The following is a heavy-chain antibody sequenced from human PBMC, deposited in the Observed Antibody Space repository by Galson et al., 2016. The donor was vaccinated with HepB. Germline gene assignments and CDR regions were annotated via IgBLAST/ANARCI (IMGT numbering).Heavy chain of an antibody. CDR3: ARLSDSGSYLLDS. J-gene: IGHJ4*02. V-gene: IGHV3-33*01. Sequence: SLRLSCAASGFTFSHYGMHWVRQAPGKGLEWVGVIWYDGSNDKYGKSVKGRFTISRDNSKDMLFLQMNSLRVEDTAVYYCARLSDSGSYLLDSWGQGTPVIVSS. D-gene: IGHD3-10*01. CDR1: GFTFSHYG. CDR2: IWYDGSND.